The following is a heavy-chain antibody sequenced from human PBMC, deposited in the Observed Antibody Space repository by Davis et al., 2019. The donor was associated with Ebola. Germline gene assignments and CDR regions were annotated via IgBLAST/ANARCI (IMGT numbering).Heavy chain of an antibody. Sequence: GESLKISCAASGFTFSSYWMHWVRQAPGKGLEWVSAISGSGGSTYYADSVKGRFTISRDNSKNTLYLQMNSLRAEDTAVYYCARDKTMIVVVIPWYFDYWGQGTLVTVSS. CDR1: GFTFSSYW. D-gene: IGHD3-22*01. J-gene: IGHJ4*02. CDR3: ARDKTMIVVVIPWYFDY. CDR2: ISGSGGST. V-gene: IGHV3-23*01.